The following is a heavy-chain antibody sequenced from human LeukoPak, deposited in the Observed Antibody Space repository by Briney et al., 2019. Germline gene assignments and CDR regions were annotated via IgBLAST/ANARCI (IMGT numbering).Heavy chain of an antibody. D-gene: IGHD3-22*01. J-gene: IGHJ4*02. CDR2: INHSGST. V-gene: IGHV4-34*01. CDR1: GGSFSGYY. CDR3: ARLSGTAAYYYDSSGYYFDY. Sequence: PSETLSLTCAVYGGSFSGYYWSWIRQPPGKGLEWIGEINHSGSTNYNPSLKSRVTISVDTSKNQFSLKLSSVTAADTAVYYCARLSGTAAYYYDSSGYYFDYWGQGTLVTVSS.